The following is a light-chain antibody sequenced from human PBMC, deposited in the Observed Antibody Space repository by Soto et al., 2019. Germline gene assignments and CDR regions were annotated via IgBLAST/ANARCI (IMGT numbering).Light chain of an antibody. J-gene: IGKJ5*01. CDR3: QQFNNYPTT. CDR2: DAS. Sequence: AIQLTQSPSSLSASVGDRVTITCRASQGISSALAWYQQKPGKAPKLLIYDASSLESGVPSRFSGSGSGTDFTLTTSSLQPEDFATYNFQQFNNYPTTFGQGTRLEIK. CDR1: QGISSA. V-gene: IGKV1D-13*01.